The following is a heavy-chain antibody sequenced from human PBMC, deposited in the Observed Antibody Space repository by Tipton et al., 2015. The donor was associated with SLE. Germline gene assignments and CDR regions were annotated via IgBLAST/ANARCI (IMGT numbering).Heavy chain of an antibody. CDR3: ARAKAVAMESYYYYYMDV. D-gene: IGHD6-19*01. CDR2: IYSGGST. CDR1: GFTVSSNY. Sequence: SLRLSFAASGFTVSSNYMSWVRQAPGKGLEWVSVIYSGGSTYYADSVKGRFTISRDNSKNTLYLQMNSLRAEDTAVYYCARAKAVAMESYYYYYMDVWGKGTTVTVSS. J-gene: IGHJ6*03. V-gene: IGHV3-53*05.